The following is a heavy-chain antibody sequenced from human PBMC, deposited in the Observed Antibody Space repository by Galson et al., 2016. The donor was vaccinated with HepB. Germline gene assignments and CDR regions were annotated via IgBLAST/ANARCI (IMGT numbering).Heavy chain of an antibody. Sequence: SLRLSCAASGFTFSDYYMSWIRQSPGKGLEWVSYIGRGDTTIYYADSVKGRFTISRDNAKNSLYLQMSSLEAEDTAVYYCARLMYYYYAMDVWGQGTTVSVS. CDR3: ARLMYYYYAMDV. CDR2: IGRGDTTI. D-gene: IGHD2-8*01. CDR1: GFTFSDYY. V-gene: IGHV3-11*01. J-gene: IGHJ6*02.